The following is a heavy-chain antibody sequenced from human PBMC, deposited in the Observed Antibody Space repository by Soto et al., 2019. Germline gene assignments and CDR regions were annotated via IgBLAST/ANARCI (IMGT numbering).Heavy chain of an antibody. CDR3: TRHPDYYDSSPPYAFDI. D-gene: IGHD3-22*01. J-gene: IGHJ3*02. CDR2: IRSKANSYAT. CDR1: GFTFSGSA. V-gene: IGHV3-73*02. Sequence: EVQLVESGGGLVQPGGSLKLSCAASGFTFSGSAMHWVRQASGKGLEWVGRIRSKANSYATAYAASVKGRFTISRDDSKNTAYLQMNSLKTEDTAVYYCTRHPDYYDSSPPYAFDIWGQGTMVTVSS.